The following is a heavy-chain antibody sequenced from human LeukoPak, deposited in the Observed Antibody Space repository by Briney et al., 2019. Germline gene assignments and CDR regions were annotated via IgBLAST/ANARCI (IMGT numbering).Heavy chain of an antibody. CDR3: ARSCSGGSCYQY. J-gene: IGHJ4*02. V-gene: IGHV1-2*02. CDR1: GYTFTGYY. CDR2: INPNSGGT. Sequence: ASVKVSCTASGYTFTGYYMHWVRQAPGQGLEWMGWINPNSGGTNYAQKFQGRVTMTRDTSISTAYMELSRLRSDDTGVYYCARSCSGGSCYQYWGQGTIATVPS. D-gene: IGHD2-15*01.